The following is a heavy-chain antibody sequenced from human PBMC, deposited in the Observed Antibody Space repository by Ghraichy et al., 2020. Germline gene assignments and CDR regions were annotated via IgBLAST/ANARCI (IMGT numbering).Heavy chain of an antibody. J-gene: IGHJ5*02. CDR3: ARERPDFLVDTAMVTADWFDP. CDR2: IYTSGST. CDR1: GGSISSGSYY. D-gene: IGHD5-18*01. Sequence: SETLSLTCTVSGGSISSGSYYWSWIRQPAGKGLEWIGRIYTSGSTNYNPSLKSRVTISVDTSKNQFSLKLSSVTAADTAVYYCARERPDFLVDTAMVTADWFDPWGQGTLVTVSS. V-gene: IGHV4-61*02.